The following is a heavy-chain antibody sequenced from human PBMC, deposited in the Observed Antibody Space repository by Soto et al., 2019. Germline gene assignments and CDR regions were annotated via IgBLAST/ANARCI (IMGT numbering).Heavy chain of an antibody. V-gene: IGHV3-15*01. CDR2: IKSKTDGGTT. CDR1: GFTFSKAW. Sequence: DVQLVESGGGLVKPGGSLRLSCAASGFTFSKAWMSWVRQAPGKGPEWVGRIKSKTDGGTTDYAAPVKGRITISRDDSKNRLYLQMSSLKTDYTVVYYCTTDSTIAVRPTSDYWGQGTPVTVSS. CDR3: TTDSTIAVRPTSDY. D-gene: IGHD6-6*01. J-gene: IGHJ4*02.